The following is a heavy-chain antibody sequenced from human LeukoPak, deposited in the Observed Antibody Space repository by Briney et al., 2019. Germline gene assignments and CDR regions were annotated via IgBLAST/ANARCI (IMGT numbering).Heavy chain of an antibody. Sequence: SETLSLTCTVSGGSISSSSYYWGWIRQPPGKGLEWIGSIYYSGSTYYNPSLKSRVTMSVDTSKSQFSLKLSSVTAADTAVYYCARHNMIVANHGDAFHIWGQGTMVTVSS. CDR1: GGSISSSSYY. CDR3: ARHNMIVANHGDAFHI. D-gene: IGHD3-22*01. CDR2: IYYSGST. J-gene: IGHJ3*02. V-gene: IGHV4-39*01.